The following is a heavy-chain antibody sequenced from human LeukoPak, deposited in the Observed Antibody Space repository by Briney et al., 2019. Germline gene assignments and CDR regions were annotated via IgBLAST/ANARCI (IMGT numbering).Heavy chain of an antibody. CDR3: AKGGSWMVIALFLFDY. CDR2: IRYDGSNK. J-gene: IGHJ4*02. V-gene: IGHV3-30*02. D-gene: IGHD2-21*01. CDR1: GFTFSSYG. Sequence: PGGSLRLSCAASGFTFSSYGMHWVRQAPGKGLEWVAFIRYDGSNKYYADSVKGRFTISRDNSKNTLYLQINSLRAEDTAVYYCAKGGSWMVIALFLFDYWGQGTLVTVSS.